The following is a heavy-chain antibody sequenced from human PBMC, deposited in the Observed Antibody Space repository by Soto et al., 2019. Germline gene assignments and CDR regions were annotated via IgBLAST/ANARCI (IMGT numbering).Heavy chain of an antibody. CDR1: GFIFSSYG. Sequence: GGSLRLSCGASGFIFSSYGMYWIRQAPGKGLEWVAGISHDGSNKYYGDSVKGRCTISRDNSKNTLFLQIDSLRAEDTAVYYCAKLIGGVKAIGGTGNWLDPWGQGTLVTVSS. J-gene: IGHJ5*02. V-gene: IGHV3-30*18. CDR2: ISHDGSNK. D-gene: IGHD3-3*01. CDR3: AKLIGGVKAIGGTGNWLDP.